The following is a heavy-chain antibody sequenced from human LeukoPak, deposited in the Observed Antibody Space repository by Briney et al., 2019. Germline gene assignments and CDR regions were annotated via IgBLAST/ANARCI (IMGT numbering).Heavy chain of an antibody. CDR1: GFTVSSNY. D-gene: IGHD6-19*01. Sequence: GGSLRLSCAASGFTVSSNYMSWVRQAAGKGLEWVSGIDGSGGSTYYADSVKGRFTISRDNSKNTLYLQMNSLRVEDTAVYYCAKQDIRSSGWYDWGQGTLVTVSS. CDR3: AKQDIRSSGWYD. V-gene: IGHV3-53*01. J-gene: IGHJ4*02. CDR2: IDGSGGST.